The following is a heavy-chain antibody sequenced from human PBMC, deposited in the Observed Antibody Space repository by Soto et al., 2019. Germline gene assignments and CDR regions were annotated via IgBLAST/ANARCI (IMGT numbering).Heavy chain of an antibody. Sequence: GGSLRLSCAASGFTFSSYGMHWVRQAPGKGLEWVAVISYDGSNKYYADSVKGRFTISRDNSKNTLYLQMNSLRAEDTAVYYCAKEIRNSSGWSFSLDYWGQGTLVTVSS. J-gene: IGHJ4*02. CDR2: ISYDGSNK. V-gene: IGHV3-30*18. D-gene: IGHD6-19*01. CDR1: GFTFSSYG. CDR3: AKEIRNSSGWSFSLDY.